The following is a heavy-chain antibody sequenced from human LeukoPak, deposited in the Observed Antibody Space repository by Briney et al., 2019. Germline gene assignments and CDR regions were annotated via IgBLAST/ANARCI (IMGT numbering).Heavy chain of an antibody. CDR1: GGSISSYY. J-gene: IGHJ4*02. CDR2: IYYSGST. Sequence: SETLSLTCTVSGGSISSYYWSWIRQPPGKGLEWIGYIYYSGSTNYNPSLKSRVTISVDTSKNQFSLKLSSVTAADTAVYYCARGTLVVPAAISWGQGTLVTVSS. V-gene: IGHV4-59*01. CDR3: ARGTLVVPAAIS. D-gene: IGHD2-2*01.